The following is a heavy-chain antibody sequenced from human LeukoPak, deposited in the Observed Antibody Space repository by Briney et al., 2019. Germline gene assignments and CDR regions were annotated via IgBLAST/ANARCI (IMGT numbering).Heavy chain of an antibody. CDR3: AKTERDRYYFDS. J-gene: IGHJ4*02. CDR1: GFTFSNYT. CDR2: ISGSGDST. Sequence: GGSLRLSCAASGFTFSNYTMSWVRQAPGKGLEWVSISGSGDSTYYADSVKGRFTISRDNSKNTLYLQMSSLRADDTAVYYCAKTERDRYYFDSRGQGTLVTVSS. V-gene: IGHV3-23*01.